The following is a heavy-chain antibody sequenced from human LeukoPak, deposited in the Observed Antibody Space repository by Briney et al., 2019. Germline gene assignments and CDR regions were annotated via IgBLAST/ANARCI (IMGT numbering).Heavy chain of an antibody. CDR3: ARGVEEQLVLDNWFDP. CDR2: INPNSGGT. V-gene: IGHV1-2*02. CDR1: GYTFTGYY. Sequence: ASVKVSCKASGYTFTGYYMHWVRQAPGQGLEWMGWINPNSGGTNYAQKFQGRVTMTRDTSISTAYMELSRLRSDDTAVYYCARGVEEQLVLDNWFDPWGQGTLVTVSS. J-gene: IGHJ5*02. D-gene: IGHD6-13*01.